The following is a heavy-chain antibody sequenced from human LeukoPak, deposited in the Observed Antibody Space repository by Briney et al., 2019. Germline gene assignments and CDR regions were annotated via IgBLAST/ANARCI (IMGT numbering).Heavy chain of an antibody. J-gene: IGHJ4*02. V-gene: IGHV3-53*01. CDR1: GFTVSSNY. Sequence: GGSLRLSCAASGFTVSSNYMSWVRLAPGKGLEWVSVIYSGGSTYYADSVKGRFTISRDNSKNTLYLQMNSLRAEDTAVYYCAKNYYDSSGYYSVFDYWGQGTLVTVSS. CDR3: AKNYYDSSGYYSVFDY. CDR2: IYSGGST. D-gene: IGHD3-22*01.